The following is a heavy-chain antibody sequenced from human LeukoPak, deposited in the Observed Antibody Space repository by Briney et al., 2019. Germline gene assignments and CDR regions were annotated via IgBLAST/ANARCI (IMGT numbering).Heavy chain of an antibody. J-gene: IGHJ4*02. D-gene: IGHD2-15*01. CDR2: ISSSGGGT. V-gene: IGHV3-23*01. CDR1: GFTFSSYA. Sequence: GGSLRLSCAASGFTFSSYAMTWVRLAPGKGLEWVSSISSSGGGTYYADSVKGRYTISRDNSKDTLYLQMNGLRAEDTAVYYCAKQLGYCSDGSCYFPYWGQGTLVTVSS. CDR3: AKQLGYCSDGSCYFPY.